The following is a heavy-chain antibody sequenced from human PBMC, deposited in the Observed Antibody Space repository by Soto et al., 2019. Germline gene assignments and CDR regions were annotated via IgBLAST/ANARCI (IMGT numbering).Heavy chain of an antibody. Sequence: SVKVSCKASGGTFSSYAISWVRQAPGQGLEWMGGIIPIFGTANYAQKFQGRVTITADESTSTAYMELSSLRSEDTAVYYCARDNGLNGYNYDYWGQGTLVTVSS. J-gene: IGHJ4*02. D-gene: IGHD5-12*01. CDR1: GGTFSSYA. CDR3: ARDNGLNGYNYDY. CDR2: IIPIFGTA. V-gene: IGHV1-69*13.